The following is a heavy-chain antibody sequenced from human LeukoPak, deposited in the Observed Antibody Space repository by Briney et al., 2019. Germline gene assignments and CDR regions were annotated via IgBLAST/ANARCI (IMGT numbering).Heavy chain of an antibody. D-gene: IGHD3-16*01. J-gene: IGHJ5*02. V-gene: IGHV1-69*04. CDR3: ARMDYGGGGSDNWFDP. Sequence: GASVKVSCKASGGTFSSYAISWVRQAPGQGLEWMGRIIPILGIANYAQKFQGRVTITADKSTSTAYMELSSLRSEDTAVYYCARMDYGGGGSDNWFDPWGQGTLVTVSS. CDR1: GGTFSSYA. CDR2: IIPILGIA.